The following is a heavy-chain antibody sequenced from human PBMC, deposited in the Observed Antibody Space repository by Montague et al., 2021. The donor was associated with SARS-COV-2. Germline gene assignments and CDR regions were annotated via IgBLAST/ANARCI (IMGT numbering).Heavy chain of an antibody. CDR3: ARNPADYYGSGSYPTWENWLDP. Sequence: SETLSLTCTVSGGSISSSSYYWGWIRQPPGKGLEWIGSIYYSGSTYYNPSLKSRVTISVDTSKNQFSLRLSSVTAADTAVYYCARNPADYYGSGSYPTWENWLDPWGQGTLVTVSS. CDR1: GGSISSSSYY. J-gene: IGHJ5*02. V-gene: IGHV4-39*01. CDR2: IYYSGST. D-gene: IGHD3-10*01.